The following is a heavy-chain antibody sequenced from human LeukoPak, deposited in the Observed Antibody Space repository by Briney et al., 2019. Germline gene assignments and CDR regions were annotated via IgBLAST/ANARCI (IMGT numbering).Heavy chain of an antibody. V-gene: IGHV4-38-2*02. Sequence: PSETLSLTCTVSGYSISSGYYWGWIRQPPGKGLEWIGSIYYSGSTYYNPSLKSRVTISVDRSKNQFSLKLSSVTAADTAVYYCAREVAVAGTFSTVGDYWGQGTLVTVSS. CDR2: IYYSGST. CDR1: GYSISSGYY. J-gene: IGHJ4*02. D-gene: IGHD6-19*01. CDR3: AREVAVAGTFSTVGDY.